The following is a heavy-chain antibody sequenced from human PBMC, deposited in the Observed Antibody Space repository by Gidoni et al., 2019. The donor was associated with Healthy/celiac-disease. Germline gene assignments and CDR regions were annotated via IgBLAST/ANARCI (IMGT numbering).Heavy chain of an antibody. Sequence: EVQLVESGGGLVQPGGSLRLACAASGFTFSSYWMHWVREAPGKGLVWVARINSDGSSTSYADSVKGRFTSSRDNAKNTRYLQMNSLRAEDTAVYYCARDLRWNWSRGSYYYYGMDVWGQGTTVTVSS. J-gene: IGHJ6*02. CDR2: INSDGSST. CDR3: ARDLRWNWSRGSYYYYGMDV. V-gene: IGHV3-74*01. D-gene: IGHD1-7*01. CDR1: GFTFSSYW.